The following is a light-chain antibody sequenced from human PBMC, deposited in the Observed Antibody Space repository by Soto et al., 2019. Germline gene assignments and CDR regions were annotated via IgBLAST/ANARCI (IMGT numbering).Light chain of an antibody. V-gene: IGKV1-5*01. J-gene: IGKJ1*01. Sequence: DIQMTQSPSTLSASVGDRVTITCRARQSISIWLAWYQQKPGKAPKLLIYDASSLESGVPSRFSGSGSGTEFTLTITSLQPDDFATYYCQQYNSYPWTFGQGTKVDIK. CDR3: QQYNSYPWT. CDR2: DAS. CDR1: QSISIW.